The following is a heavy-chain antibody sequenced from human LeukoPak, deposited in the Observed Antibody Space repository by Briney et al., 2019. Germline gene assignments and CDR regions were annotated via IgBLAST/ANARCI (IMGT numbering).Heavy chain of an antibody. CDR2: ISSSGSTI. D-gene: IGHD5-12*01. Sequence: GGSLRLSCAASGFPFSSYSMHWVRQAAGKGLEWVSYISSSGSTIYYADSVKGRFTISRDNAKNSLYLQMSSLRDEDTAVYYCARSIVATHFDYWGQGTLVTVSS. CDR3: ARSIVATHFDY. CDR1: GFPFSSYS. J-gene: IGHJ4*02. V-gene: IGHV3-48*02.